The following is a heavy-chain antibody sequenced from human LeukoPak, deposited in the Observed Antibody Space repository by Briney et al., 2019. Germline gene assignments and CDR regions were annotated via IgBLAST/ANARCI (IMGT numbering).Heavy chain of an antibody. Sequence: EASVKVSCKASGYTFTSYGISWVRQAPGQGLEWMGWISAYNGNTNYAQKLQGRVTMTTDTSTSTAYKELRSLRSDDTAVYYCARDMGIAAAGTCGYWGQGTLVTVSS. CDR3: ARDMGIAAAGTCGY. CDR1: GYTFTSYG. CDR2: ISAYNGNT. J-gene: IGHJ4*02. V-gene: IGHV1-18*01. D-gene: IGHD6-13*01.